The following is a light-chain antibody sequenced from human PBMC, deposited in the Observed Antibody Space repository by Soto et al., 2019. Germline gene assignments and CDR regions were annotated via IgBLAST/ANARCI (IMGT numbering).Light chain of an antibody. CDR3: QHHGGSPIT. V-gene: IGKV3-20*01. CDR1: QSVSID. CDR2: AAS. Sequence: EIVLTQSPGTLSLSPGERATLSCRASQSVSIDLAWYQQKPGQAPRLLIYAASSRATGIPDRFSGSESGTDFTLTISGLEPEDFAVYYCQHHGGSPITFGQGTRLEIK. J-gene: IGKJ5*01.